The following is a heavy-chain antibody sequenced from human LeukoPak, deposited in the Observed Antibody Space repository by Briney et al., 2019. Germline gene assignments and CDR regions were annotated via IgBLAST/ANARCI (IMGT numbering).Heavy chain of an antibody. J-gene: IGHJ4*02. Sequence: SETLPLTCTVSGYSFNSGYYWGWIRQAPGKGLEWIGNIHHSGSTYYNPSLKSRVTISVDSSKNEFSLKLNSVIAADTAGYYFAXQRGATPYXFDYWGQGTLVTVSS. V-gene: IGHV4-38-2*02. CDR3: AXQRGATPYXFDY. D-gene: IGHD1-26*01. CDR1: GYSFNSGYY. CDR2: IHHSGST.